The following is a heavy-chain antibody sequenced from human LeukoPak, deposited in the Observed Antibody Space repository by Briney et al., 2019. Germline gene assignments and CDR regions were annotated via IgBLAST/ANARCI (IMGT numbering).Heavy chain of an antibody. D-gene: IGHD3-10*01. CDR2: ISYDGSNK. V-gene: IGHV3-30*18. Sequence: SGGSLRLSCAASGFTFSNYGMHWVRQAPGKGLEWVAVISYDGSNKYYADSVKGRFTISRDNSKNTLYLQMNSLRADDTAVYYCAKGVAMGYYGSGSPVDYWGQGTLVTVSS. CDR1: GFTFSNYG. J-gene: IGHJ4*02. CDR3: AKGVAMGYYGSGSPVDY.